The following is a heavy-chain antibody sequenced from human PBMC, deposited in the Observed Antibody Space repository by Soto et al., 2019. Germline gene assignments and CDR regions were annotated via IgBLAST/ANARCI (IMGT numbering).Heavy chain of an antibody. J-gene: IGHJ4*01. CDR2: ISAYKGNT. CDR3: ARDLDGAGSYYTDY. Sequence: QVQLMPSGADVKKPGASVKVSCRASGYTFTSCGIAWVRQAPGQGLEWMGWISAYKGNTHYAEKFQGRVTMPTDTSTSTAYMELRSLRYDDTAVYYCARDLDGAGSYYTDYWGQGTLVNVSS. CDR1: GYTFTSCG. D-gene: IGHD3-10*01. V-gene: IGHV1-18*01.